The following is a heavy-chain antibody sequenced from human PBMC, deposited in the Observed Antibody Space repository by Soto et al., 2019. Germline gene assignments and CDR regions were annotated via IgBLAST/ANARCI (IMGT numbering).Heavy chain of an antibody. CDR3: AKYLSWGQCDC. CDR2: INTDGTTT. Sequence: EVQLVESGGGLVQPGGSLRLSCAGSGFTFSNYWMHWVRQDPEKGLVWVSTINTDGTTTQYADSVKGRFTVTRDNAKNTLYLQMNSLRVEDTAVYFCAKYLSWGQCDCWGQGTLVTVSS. CDR1: GFTFSNYW. V-gene: IGHV3-74*03. J-gene: IGHJ4*02. D-gene: IGHD3-16*01.